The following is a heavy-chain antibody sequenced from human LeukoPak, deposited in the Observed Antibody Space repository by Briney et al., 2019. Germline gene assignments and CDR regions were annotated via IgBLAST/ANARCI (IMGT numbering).Heavy chain of an antibody. CDR2: INHSGST. J-gene: IGHJ3*02. CDR1: GGSFSGYY. Sequence: PSETLSLTCAVYGGSFSGYYWSWLRQPPGKRLEWIGEINHSGSTNYNPSLKSRVTISVDTPKNQFSLKLSSVTAADTAVYYCARVHYDFWSGYPTNAFDIWGQGTMVTVSS. V-gene: IGHV4-34*01. CDR3: ARVHYDFWSGYPTNAFDI. D-gene: IGHD3-3*01.